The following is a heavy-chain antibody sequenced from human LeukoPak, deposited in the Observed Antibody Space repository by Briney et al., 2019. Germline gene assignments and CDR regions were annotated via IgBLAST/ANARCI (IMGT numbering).Heavy chain of an antibody. CDR1: RFSFSNYW. Sequence: GGSLRLSCAASRFSFSNYWMRWVRQAPGKGLVWVSRVKSDGSNPSYADSVKGRFTISRDNAENMLYLQMNTLGVEDTAVYYCARDIVSGSGSLDYWGQGTLVTVSS. CDR3: ARDIVSGSGSLDY. J-gene: IGHJ4*02. V-gene: IGHV3-74*01. CDR2: VKSDGSNP. D-gene: IGHD3-10*01.